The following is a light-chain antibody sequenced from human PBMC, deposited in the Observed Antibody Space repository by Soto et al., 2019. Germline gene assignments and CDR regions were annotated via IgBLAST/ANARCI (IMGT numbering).Light chain of an antibody. V-gene: IGKV1-5*03. CDR1: ESISSW. J-gene: IGKJ1*01. CDR3: QQYKTYSRT. Sequence: SVGDRVIITCRASESISSWLAWYQQKPGKAPKLLIYKASTLESGVPSRFSGSGSGTGFTLTISSLQPEDFAIYYCQQYKTYSRTFGQGTKVDIK. CDR2: KAS.